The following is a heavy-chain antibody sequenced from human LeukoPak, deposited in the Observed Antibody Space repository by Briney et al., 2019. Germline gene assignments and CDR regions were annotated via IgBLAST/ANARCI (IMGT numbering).Heavy chain of an antibody. CDR2: ICPDGTVT. Sequence: TGGSLRLSCAASGFTFSTYCMHWVRQAPGKGPMWVSRICPDGTVTNYADSVKARFIISRDNARNTVYLQMNSLRVEDTAVYYCVRARGVTTNVDYWGQGTLVTVSS. V-gene: IGHV3-74*01. D-gene: IGHD4-17*01. CDR3: VRARGVTTNVDY. J-gene: IGHJ4*02. CDR1: GFTFSTYC.